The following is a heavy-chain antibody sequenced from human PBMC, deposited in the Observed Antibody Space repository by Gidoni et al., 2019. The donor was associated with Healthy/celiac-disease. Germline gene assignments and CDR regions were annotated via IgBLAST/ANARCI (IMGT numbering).Heavy chain of an antibody. CDR3: ARDTAMVYSSGWYPDYYGMDV. CDR1: GYTFTSYA. D-gene: IGHD6-19*01. Sequence: QVQLVQSGSELKKPGASVKVSCKASGYTFTSYAMNWGRQAPGQGLEWMGWINTNTGNPTYAQGFTGRFVFSLDTSVSTAYLQISSLKAEDTAVYYCARDTAMVYSSGWYPDYYGMDVWGQGTTVTVSS. V-gene: IGHV7-4-1*02. CDR2: INTNTGNP. J-gene: IGHJ6*02.